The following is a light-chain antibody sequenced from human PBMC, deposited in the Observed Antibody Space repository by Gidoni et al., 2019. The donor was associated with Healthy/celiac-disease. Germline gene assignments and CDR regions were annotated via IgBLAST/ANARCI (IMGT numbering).Light chain of an antibody. Sequence: DIQMTQSPSTLSASVGDRVTITCRASQSISSWLAWYQQKPGKAPKLLIYKASSLESGVPSRFSGSGSGTEFTLTISSLQPDDFATYYCQQYNSFTFXQXTRLXI. CDR1: QSISSW. CDR2: KAS. CDR3: QQYNSFT. J-gene: IGKJ5*01. V-gene: IGKV1-5*03.